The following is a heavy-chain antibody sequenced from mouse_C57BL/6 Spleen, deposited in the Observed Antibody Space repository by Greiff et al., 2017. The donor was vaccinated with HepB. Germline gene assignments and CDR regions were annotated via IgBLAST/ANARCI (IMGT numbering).Heavy chain of an antibody. CDR2: IHPNSGST. V-gene: IGHV1-64*01. CDR1: GYTFTSYW. D-gene: IGHD2-4*01. Sequence: QVQLQQPGAELVKPGASVKLSCKASGYTFTSYWMHWVKQRPGQGLEWIGMIHPNSGSTNYNEKFKSKATLTVDKSSSTAYMQLSSLTSEDSAVYYCARKSPHDYGAWFAYWGQGTLVTVSA. J-gene: IGHJ3*01. CDR3: ARKSPHDYGAWFAY.